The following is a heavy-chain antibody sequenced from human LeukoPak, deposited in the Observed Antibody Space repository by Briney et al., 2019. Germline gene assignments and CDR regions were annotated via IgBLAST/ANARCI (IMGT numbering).Heavy chain of an antibody. D-gene: IGHD6-25*01. CDR3: ARQLPTAAADTRGYFDY. CDR1: ISSNPYY. V-gene: IGHV4-39*01. CDR2: VFYGENT. Sequence: ISSNPYYWGWSRQAPGKGLEWIGSVFYGENTHYNPFLKSRATLSVDASNNQFSLKLTSVTAAHAAVYFCARQLPTAAADTRGYFDYWGQGTVVTVSS. J-gene: IGHJ4*02.